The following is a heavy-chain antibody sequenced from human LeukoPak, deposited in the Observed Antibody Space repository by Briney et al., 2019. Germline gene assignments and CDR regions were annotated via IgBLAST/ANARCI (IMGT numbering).Heavy chain of an antibody. D-gene: IGHD1-26*01. CDR3: TKETRGSYSDY. V-gene: IGHV1-69*05. Sequence: SVKVSCKASGGTFSSYAVSWVRQAPGQGLEWMGRIIPIFGTANYAQKFQGRVTITTDESTSTAYMELNSLRAEDTAVYYCTKETRGSYSDYWGQGTLVTVSS. CDR1: GGTFSSYA. CDR2: IIPIFGTA. J-gene: IGHJ4*02.